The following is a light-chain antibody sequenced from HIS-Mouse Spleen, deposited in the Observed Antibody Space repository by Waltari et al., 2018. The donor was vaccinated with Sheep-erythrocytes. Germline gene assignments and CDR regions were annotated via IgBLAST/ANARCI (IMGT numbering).Light chain of an antibody. CDR3: QQFNNYPRT. CDR2: DAS. CDR1: QGISSA. Sequence: AIQLTQSPSSLSASVGDRVTITCRDSQGISSALAWYQQKPGKAPKLLIYDASSLESGVPSSFSGSGSGTDFTLTISSLQPEDFATYYCQQFNNYPRTFGQGTKVEIK. J-gene: IGKJ1*01. V-gene: IGKV1D-13*01.